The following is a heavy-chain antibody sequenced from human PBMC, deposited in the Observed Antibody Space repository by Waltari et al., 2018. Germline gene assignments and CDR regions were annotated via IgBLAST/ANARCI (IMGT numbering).Heavy chain of an antibody. J-gene: IGHJ3*02. D-gene: IGHD3-10*01. V-gene: IGHV4-4*07. Sequence: QVQLQESGPGLVKPSETLSLTCTVSGGSISSYYWSWIRQPAGKGLEWIGRIYTSGSTNYNPSLKSRVTMSVDTSKNQFSLKLSSVTAADTAVYYCARELSTYYYGSGGHDAFDIWGQGTMVTVSS. CDR2: IYTSGST. CDR3: ARELSTYYYGSGGHDAFDI. CDR1: GGSISSYY.